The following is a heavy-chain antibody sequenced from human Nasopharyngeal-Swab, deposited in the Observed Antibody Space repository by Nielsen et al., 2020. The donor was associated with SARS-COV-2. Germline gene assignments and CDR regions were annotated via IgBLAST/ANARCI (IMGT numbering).Heavy chain of an antibody. Sequence: RLAPGKGLEWIGSIYYSGSTYYNPSVKSRVSISVDTSKNQFSLKLSSVTAADTAVYYCASGGAPYYYDSRGHASGGALAMTQAFDIWGQGTMVTVSS. CDR3: ASGGAPYYYDSRGHASGGALAMTQAFDI. CDR2: IYYSGST. D-gene: IGHD3-22*01. V-gene: IGHV4-39*07. J-gene: IGHJ3*02.